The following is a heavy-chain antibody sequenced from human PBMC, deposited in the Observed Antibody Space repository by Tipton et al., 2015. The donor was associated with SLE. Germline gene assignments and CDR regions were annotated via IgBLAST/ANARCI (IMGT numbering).Heavy chain of an antibody. CDR1: GGSISSSSYY. Sequence: TLSLTCTVSGGSISSSSYYWSWIRQPAGKGLEWIGRIYTSGSTNYNPSLKSRVTISVDTSKNQFSLKLSSVTAADTAVYYCARDVTGSSSWYHQPDYWGQGTLVTVSS. V-gene: IGHV4-61*02. CDR2: IYTSGST. D-gene: IGHD6-13*01. CDR3: ARDVTGSSSWYHQPDY. J-gene: IGHJ4*02.